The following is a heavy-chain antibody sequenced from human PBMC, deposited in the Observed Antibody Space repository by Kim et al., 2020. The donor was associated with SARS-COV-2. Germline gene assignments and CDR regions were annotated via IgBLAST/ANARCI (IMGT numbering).Heavy chain of an antibody. V-gene: IGHV3-23*01. Sequence: KGRSTISRDNSKNTLYVQMNSLRAEDTAVYFCARGSPDYDYWTGYYSPFGYWGQGTLLTVSS. J-gene: IGHJ4*02. CDR3: ARGSPDYDYWTGYYSPFGY. D-gene: IGHD3-3*01.